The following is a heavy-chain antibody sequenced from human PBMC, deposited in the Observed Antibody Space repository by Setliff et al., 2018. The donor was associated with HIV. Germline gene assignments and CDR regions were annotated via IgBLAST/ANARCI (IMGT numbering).Heavy chain of an antibody. V-gene: IGHV1-18*01. D-gene: IGHD3-16*01. Sequence: ASVKVSCKASGYNFGFYGISWVRQAPGQGLEWMGWVNEDNGDRNFAPSVQGRATMTTDTSTNTAYMDLRSLRSDDTAVYYCATAGGRSWFDPWGPGTLVTVSS. J-gene: IGHJ5*02. CDR1: GYNFGFYG. CDR3: ATAGGRSWFDP. CDR2: VNEDNGDR.